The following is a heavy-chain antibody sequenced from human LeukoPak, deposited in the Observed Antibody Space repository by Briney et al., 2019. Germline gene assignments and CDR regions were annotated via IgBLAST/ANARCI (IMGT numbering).Heavy chain of an antibody. Sequence: PGGSLRLSCAASGFTFSGYGMHWVRQAPGKGLEWVAVISYDGSNKYYADSVKGRFTISRDNSKNTLYLQMNSLRAEDTAVYYCAKGRGYYYYGMDVWGQGTTVTVSS. CDR3: AKGRGYYYYGMDV. CDR1: GFTFSGYG. CDR2: ISYDGSNK. V-gene: IGHV3-30*18. J-gene: IGHJ6*02.